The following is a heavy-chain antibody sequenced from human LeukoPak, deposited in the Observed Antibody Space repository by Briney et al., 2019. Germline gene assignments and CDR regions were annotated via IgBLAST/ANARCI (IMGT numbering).Heavy chain of an antibody. CDR3: ARVATDMGPLDY. CDR2: IIPIFGTA. V-gene: IGHV1-69*13. Sequence: GASVKVSCKASGGTFSSYAIRWVRQAPGQGLEWMGGIIPIFGTANYAQKFQGRVTITADESTSTAYMELSSLRSEDTAVYYCARVATDMGPLDYWGQGTLVTVSS. D-gene: IGHD3-9*01. CDR1: GGTFSSYA. J-gene: IGHJ4*02.